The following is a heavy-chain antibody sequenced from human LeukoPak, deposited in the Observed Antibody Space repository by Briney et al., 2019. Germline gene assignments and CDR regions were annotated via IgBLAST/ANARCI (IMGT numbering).Heavy chain of an antibody. CDR2: INHSGST. CDR3: ARGRKERVVRQRLYDY. CDR1: GGSFSGYY. D-gene: IGHD3-3*01. J-gene: IGHJ4*02. Sequence: SETLSLTCAVYGGSFSGYYWSWLRQPPGKGLEWIGEINHSGSTNYNPSLKSRVTISVDTSKNQFSLKLSSVTAADTAVYYCARGRKERVVRQRLYDYWGQGTLVTVSS. V-gene: IGHV4-34*01.